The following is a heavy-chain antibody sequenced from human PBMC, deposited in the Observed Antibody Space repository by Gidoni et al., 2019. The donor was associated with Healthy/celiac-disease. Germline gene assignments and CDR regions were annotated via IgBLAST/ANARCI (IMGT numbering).Heavy chain of an antibody. V-gene: IGHV3-21*01. J-gene: IGHJ4*02. CDR2: ISSSSSYI. CDR1: GFTFSSYS. CDR3: ARDRDVDTAMVLGTFDY. Sequence: EVQLVESGGGLVKPGGSLRLSCAASGFTFSSYSMNWVRQAPGKGLEWVPSISSSSSYIYYADSVKGRFTISRDNAKNSLYLQMNSLRAEDTAVYYCARDRDVDTAMVLGTFDYWGQGTLVTVSS. D-gene: IGHD5-18*01.